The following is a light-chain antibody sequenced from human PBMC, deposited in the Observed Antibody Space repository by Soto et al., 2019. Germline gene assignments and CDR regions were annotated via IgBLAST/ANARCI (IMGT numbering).Light chain of an antibody. Sequence: QSALTQPASVSGSPGQSITISCTGTSSDVGGYNYVSWYQQHPGKATKLMIYDVSNRPSGVSNRFSGSKSGNTASLTISGLQAEDEADYYCSSYTGSITYVVFGGGTKLTVL. J-gene: IGLJ2*01. CDR2: DVS. CDR3: SSYTGSITYVV. CDR1: SSDVGGYNY. V-gene: IGLV2-14*01.